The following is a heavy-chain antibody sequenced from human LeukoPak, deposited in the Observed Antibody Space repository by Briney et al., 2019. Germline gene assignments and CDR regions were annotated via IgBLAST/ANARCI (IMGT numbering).Heavy chain of an antibody. D-gene: IGHD2-21*02. V-gene: IGHV4-34*01. CDR2: ITHSGST. J-gene: IGHJ4*02. CDR1: GGSFSGYY. Sequence: PSETLSLTCAVYGGSFSGYYWSWIRQPPGKGLEWIGEITHSGSTNYNPSLKSRVTISVDTSKNQFSLKLSSVTAADTAVYYCARAPCGGDCYSDYWGQGTLVTVSS. CDR3: ARAPCGGDCYSDY.